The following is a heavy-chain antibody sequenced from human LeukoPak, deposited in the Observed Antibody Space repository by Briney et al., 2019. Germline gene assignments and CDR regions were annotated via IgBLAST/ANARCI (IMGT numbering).Heavy chain of an antibody. D-gene: IGHD3-10*01. CDR1: GDSVSSRG. CDR3: ARDNFGSLDF. V-gene: IGHV4-59*02. CDR2: VYASGIST. J-gene: IGHJ4*02. Sequence: SETLSLTCSVSGDSVSSRGWSWVRQPPGKGLEWIGYVYASGISTGNQNPSLKSRVTISVDTSRNQFSLRLDSVTAADTAVYYCARDNFGSLDFWGQGTLVTVSS.